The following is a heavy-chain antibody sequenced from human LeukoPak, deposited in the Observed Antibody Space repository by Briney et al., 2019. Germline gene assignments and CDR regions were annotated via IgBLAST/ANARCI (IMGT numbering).Heavy chain of an antibody. V-gene: IGHV1-46*01. CDR2: INPSGGST. J-gene: IGHJ4*02. Sequence: ASVKVSCKASGYTFTSYYMHWVRQAPGQGLEWMGIINPSGGSTSYAQKFQGRVTMTRDTSTSTAYMELRSLRSDDTAVYYCARLVSIAAAGNDYWGQGTLVTVSS. D-gene: IGHD6-13*01. CDR3: ARLVSIAAAGNDY. CDR1: GYTFTSYY.